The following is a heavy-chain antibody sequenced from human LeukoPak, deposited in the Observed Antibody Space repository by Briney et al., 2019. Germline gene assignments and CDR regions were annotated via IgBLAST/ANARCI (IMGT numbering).Heavy chain of an antibody. Sequence: PSETLSLTCAVYGGSFSGYYWSWIRQPPGKGLEWIGEINHSGSTNYNPSLKSRVTISVDTSKNQFSLKLSSVTAADTAVYYCAREGEGGATFYWGQGTLVTVSS. CDR2: INHSGST. V-gene: IGHV4-34*01. CDR1: GGSFSGYY. CDR3: AREGEGGATFY. J-gene: IGHJ4*02. D-gene: IGHD1-26*01.